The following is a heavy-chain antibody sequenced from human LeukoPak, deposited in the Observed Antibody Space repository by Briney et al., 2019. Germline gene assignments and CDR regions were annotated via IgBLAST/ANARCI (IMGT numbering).Heavy chain of an antibody. CDR1: GFTLSSSA. D-gene: IGHD1-26*01. J-gene: IGHJ4*02. CDR2: ISGSGAFT. Sequence: GGSLRLSCAASGFTLSSSAMSWVRQAPGKGLEWVSAISGSGAFTYYADFVKGRSTISRDNSKNTLYLQMNSLRAEDTAVYYCARSARWDFDSWGQGTLVTVSS. V-gene: IGHV3-23*01. CDR3: ARSARWDFDS.